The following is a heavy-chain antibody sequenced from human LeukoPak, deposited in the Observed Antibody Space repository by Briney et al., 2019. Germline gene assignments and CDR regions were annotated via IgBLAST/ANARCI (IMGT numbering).Heavy chain of an antibody. D-gene: IGHD5-18*01. CDR3: AGCSGYSYGYYYYYGMDV. CDR1: GGSISSYY. V-gene: IGHV4-59*01. J-gene: IGHJ6*02. CDR2: IYYSGST. Sequence: PSETLSLTCTVSGGSISSYYWSWIRQPPGKGLEGIGYIYYSGSTNYNPSLKSRVTISVDTSKNQFSLKLSSVTAADTAVYYCAGCSGYSYGYYYYYGMDVWGQGTTVTVSS.